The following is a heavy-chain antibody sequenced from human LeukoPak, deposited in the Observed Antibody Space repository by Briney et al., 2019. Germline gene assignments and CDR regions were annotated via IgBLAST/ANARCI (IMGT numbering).Heavy chain of an antibody. J-gene: IGHJ4*02. CDR3: ASLLRGYSYGGSDY. CDR1: GFTFSSYA. V-gene: IGHV3-30-3*01. D-gene: IGHD5-18*01. CDR2: ISYDGSNK. Sequence: GGSLRLSCAASGFTFSSYAMHWVRQAPGKGLEWVAVISYDGSNKYYADSVKGRFTISRDNSKNTLYLQMNSLRAEDTAVYYCASLLRGYSYGGSDYWGQGTLVTVSS.